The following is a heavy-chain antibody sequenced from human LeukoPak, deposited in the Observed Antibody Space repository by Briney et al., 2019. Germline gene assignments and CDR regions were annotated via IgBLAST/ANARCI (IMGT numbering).Heavy chain of an antibody. Sequence: PGGSLRLSCAASGFIFTNYGFSWVRQAPGKGLGWVSGITGSGTNTYYADSVKGRCTISRDNSRNTAYLQMSSLRPEDTAVYYCVRSIGYFDYWSQGTLVTVSS. CDR2: ITGSGTNT. D-gene: IGHD6-6*01. J-gene: IGHJ4*02. CDR3: VRSIGYFDY. V-gene: IGHV3-23*01. CDR1: GFIFTNYG.